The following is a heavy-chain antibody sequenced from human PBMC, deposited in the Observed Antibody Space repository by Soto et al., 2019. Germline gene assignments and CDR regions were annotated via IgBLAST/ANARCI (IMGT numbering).Heavy chain of an antibody. Sequence: LRLSCGASGFTFWSYAMHWVRQTPGKGLEWVAVISYDGSNKHYADSVKGRFSISRDNAKNMLYLQMDSLSSEDTAVYYCVRSMIIVVRLIGLDYWGQGTLVTVSS. D-gene: IGHD3-22*01. CDR2: ISYDGSNK. J-gene: IGHJ4*02. CDR1: GFTFWSYA. CDR3: VRSMIIVVRLIGLDY. V-gene: IGHV3-30-3*01.